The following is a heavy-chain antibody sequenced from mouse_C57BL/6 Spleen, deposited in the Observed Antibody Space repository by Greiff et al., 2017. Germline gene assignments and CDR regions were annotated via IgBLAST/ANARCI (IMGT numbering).Heavy chain of an antibody. CDR2: INPNNGGT. J-gene: IGHJ4*01. Sequence: EVQLQQSGPELVKPGASVKISCKASGYTFTDYYMTWVKQSHGKSLEWIGDINPNNGGTSYNQKFKGKATLTVDKSSSTAYMELRSLTSEDSAVYYCARLDDGYYAMDYWGQGTSVTVSS. D-gene: IGHD2-3*01. CDR3: ARLDDGYYAMDY. V-gene: IGHV1-26*01. CDR1: GYTFTDYY.